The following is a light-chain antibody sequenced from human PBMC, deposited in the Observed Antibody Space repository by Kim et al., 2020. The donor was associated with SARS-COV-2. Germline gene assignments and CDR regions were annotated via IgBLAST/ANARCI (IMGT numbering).Light chain of an antibody. CDR2: SAS. CDR1: QGISNY. J-gene: IGKJ2*01. Sequence: SASVGDRFTITCRASQGISNYLAWYQQKPGTVPKLLIYSASTSQSGVPSRFSGSGSGTDFTLTISRLQPEDVATYYCQKYNSAPNTFGQGTKLEI. CDR3: QKYNSAPNT. V-gene: IGKV1-27*01.